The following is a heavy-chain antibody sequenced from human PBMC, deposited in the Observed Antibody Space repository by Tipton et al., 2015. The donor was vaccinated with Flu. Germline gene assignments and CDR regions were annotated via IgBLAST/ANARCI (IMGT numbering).Heavy chain of an antibody. J-gene: IGHJ4*02. Sequence: TLSLTCTVSGGSISSYYWSWNRQPSGKRLEWIGYTYYSGSTNYNPSLTSRVTIAVDTSKNQFSLKLNSVTAADTAVYYCARGVQYTDILTGYTAYFDYWGEGNLVTVSS. CDR2: TYYSGST. D-gene: IGHD3-9*01. V-gene: IGHV4-59*01. CDR1: GGSISSYY. CDR3: ARGVQYTDILTGYTAYFDY.